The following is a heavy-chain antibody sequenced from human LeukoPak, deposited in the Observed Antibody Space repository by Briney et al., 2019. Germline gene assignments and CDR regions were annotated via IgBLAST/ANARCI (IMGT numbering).Heavy chain of an antibody. CDR2: INTNTGNP. V-gene: IGHV7-4-1*02. J-gene: IGHJ4*02. D-gene: IGHD3-10*01. Sequence: GASVKVSCKVSGYTFTSYAMNWVRQAPGQGLEWMVWINTNTGNPTYAQGFTGRFVFSLDTSVSTAYLQISSLKAEDTAVYYCARDSSMVRGVIPPLDYWGQGTLVTVSS. CDR1: GYTFTSYA. CDR3: ARDSSMVRGVIPPLDY.